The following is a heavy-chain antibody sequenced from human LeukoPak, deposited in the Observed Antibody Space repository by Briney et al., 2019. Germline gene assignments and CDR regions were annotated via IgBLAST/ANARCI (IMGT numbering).Heavy chain of an antibody. CDR3: GGGLDYFDY. CDR1: GFTFNNYG. V-gene: IGHV3-23*01. CDR2: LSASGSFI. Sequence: GGSLRLSCAASGFTFNNYGMSWARQAPGKGLEWVAGLSASGSFIYYTDSVKGRFTISRDNSKNTLFLQMTGLKAEDTAVYFCGGGLDYFDYWGQGTPVTVSS. J-gene: IGHJ4*02. D-gene: IGHD3-16*01.